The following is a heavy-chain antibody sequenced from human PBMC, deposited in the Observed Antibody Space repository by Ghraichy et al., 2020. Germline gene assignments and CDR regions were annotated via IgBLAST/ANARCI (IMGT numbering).Heavy chain of an antibody. CDR1: GFTFSDYA. V-gene: IGHV3-23*01. Sequence: GESLNISCAASGFTFSDYAMSWVRQAPGKGLEWVSTIIGSGGSIDYADSVKGPFTISRDNSKNTLYLQMNSLRAEDTAVYYCAKGPSLSGYIDYWGQGTLVTVSS. CDR2: IIGSGGSI. D-gene: IGHD5-12*01. CDR3: AKGPSLSGYIDY. J-gene: IGHJ4*01.